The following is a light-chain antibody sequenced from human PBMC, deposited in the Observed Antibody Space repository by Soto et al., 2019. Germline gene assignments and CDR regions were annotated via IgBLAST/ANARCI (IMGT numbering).Light chain of an antibody. CDR3: QQRSNWPPEIT. Sequence: ETVLTQSPATLSLSPVESATLSCRSSQSVTTYLAWYQQNPGQAPRLLIYDASVRATGIPARFSASGSGTDFTLTISSLEPEDFAVYYCQQRSNWPPEITFGQGTRLEIK. CDR1: QSVTTY. CDR2: DAS. V-gene: IGKV3-11*01. J-gene: IGKJ5*01.